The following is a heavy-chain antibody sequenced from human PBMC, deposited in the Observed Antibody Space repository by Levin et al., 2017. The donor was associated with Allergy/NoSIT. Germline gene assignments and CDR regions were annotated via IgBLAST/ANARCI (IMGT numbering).Heavy chain of an antibody. CDR2: FSYSGTT. CDR3: ARFDHHDSH. Sequence: ESLKISCTVSGGSITSGNYYWGWVRQPPGKGLEWIGSFSYSGTTYYNPSLKSRVTISVDTSKNHFSLRLSSGTAADTSVYYCARFDHHDSHWGQGSLVTVSS. CDR1: GGSITSGNYY. V-gene: IGHV4-39*02. D-gene: IGHD1-14*01. J-gene: IGHJ1*01.